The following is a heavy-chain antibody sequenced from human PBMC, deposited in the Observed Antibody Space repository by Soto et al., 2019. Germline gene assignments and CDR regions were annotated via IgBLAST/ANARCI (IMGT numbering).Heavy chain of an antibody. V-gene: IGHV3-30-3*01. CDR3: ARDRKTYYDFWSGYLTGY. CDR2: ISSDGSNK. D-gene: IGHD3-3*01. Sequence: GGSLRLSCAASGFTFSNYTINWVRQAPGKGLEWVALISSDGSNKYYADSVKGRFTISRDTSRNTLYLQMNSLRAEDTAVYYCARDRKTYYDFWSGYLTGYWGQGTLVTVSS. J-gene: IGHJ4*02. CDR1: GFTFSNYT.